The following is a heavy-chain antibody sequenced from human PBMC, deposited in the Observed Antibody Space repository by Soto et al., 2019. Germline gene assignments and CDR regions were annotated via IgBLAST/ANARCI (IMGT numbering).Heavy chain of an antibody. J-gene: IGHJ4*02. Sequence: SETLSLTCAVYGGSFSGYYWSWIRQPPGKGLEWIGEINHSGSTNYNPSLKSRVTISVDTSKNQFSLKLSSVTAADTAVYYCARGRGVAGTFFDYWGQGTLVTVSS. CDR3: ARGRGVAGTFFDY. CDR1: GGSFSGYY. CDR2: INHSGST. V-gene: IGHV4-34*01. D-gene: IGHD6-19*01.